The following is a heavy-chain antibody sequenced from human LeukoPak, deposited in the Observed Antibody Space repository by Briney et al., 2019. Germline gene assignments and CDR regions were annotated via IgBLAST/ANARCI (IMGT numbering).Heavy chain of an antibody. CDR1: GFTFSSYA. CDR3: AKDFEYSGYSSSNFDY. Sequence: GGSLRLSCAASGFTFSSYAMSWVRQAPGKGLERVSGISGIGGSTYYADSVKGRFTISRDNSKNTLFLQINSLRAEDTAVYYCAKDFEYSGYSSSNFDYWGQGTLVTVSS. J-gene: IGHJ4*02. D-gene: IGHD6-13*01. CDR2: ISGIGGST. V-gene: IGHV3-23*01.